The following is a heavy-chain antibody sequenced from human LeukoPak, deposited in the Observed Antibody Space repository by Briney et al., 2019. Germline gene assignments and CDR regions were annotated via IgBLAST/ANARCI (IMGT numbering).Heavy chain of an antibody. CDR2: IWHDGSNK. V-gene: IGHV3-33*01. J-gene: IGHJ4*02. CDR3: ARAQAYYPYDY. CDR1: GFTFSSYG. Sequence: GRSLRLSCAASGFTFSSYGMHWVRQAPGKGLEWVAVIWHDGSNKYYADSVKGRFTISRDNSKNTLYLQMNSLRAEDTAVYYCARAQAYYPYDYWGQGTLVTVSS. D-gene: IGHD3-10*01.